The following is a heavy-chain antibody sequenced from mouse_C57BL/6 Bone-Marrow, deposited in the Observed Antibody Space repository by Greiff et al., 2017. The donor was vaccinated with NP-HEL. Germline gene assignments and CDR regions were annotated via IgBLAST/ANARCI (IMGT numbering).Heavy chain of an antibody. CDR2: IHPGSGST. V-gene: IGHV1-55*01. Sequence: VQLQQPGAELVKPGASVKLSCKASGYTFTSYWITWVKQRPGQGLEWIGVIHPGSGSTNYNEKFKSKATLTVDTSSSTAYMQLSSLTSEDSAVYYCAGPGSRQGDYWGQGTTLTVSS. CDR1: GYTFTSYW. J-gene: IGHJ2*01. D-gene: IGHD3-2*01. CDR3: AGPGSRQGDY.